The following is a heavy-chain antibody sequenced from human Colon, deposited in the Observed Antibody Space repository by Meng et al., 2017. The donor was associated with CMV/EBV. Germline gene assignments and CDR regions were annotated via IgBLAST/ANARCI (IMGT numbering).Heavy chain of an antibody. J-gene: IGHJ4*02. CDR2: IIGDGSGA. D-gene: IGHD5-18*01. CDR1: GFTFSTYW. Sequence: ETLSLTCVASGFTFSTYWMHWVRQAPGKGLVWVSRIIGDGSGADYADSVKGRFTISRDNAKNTVYLQMNSLRAEDTAVYYCARAAMVTGNDYWGQGALVTVSS. CDR3: ARAAMVTGNDY. V-gene: IGHV3-74*01.